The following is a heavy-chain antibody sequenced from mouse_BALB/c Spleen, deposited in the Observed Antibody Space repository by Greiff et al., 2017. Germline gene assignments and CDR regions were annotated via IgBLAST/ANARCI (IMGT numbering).Heavy chain of an antibody. CDR2: ISSGGGNT. Sequence: EVMLVESGGGLVKPGGSLKLSCAASGFTFSSYTMSWVRQTPEKRLEWVATISSGGGNTYYQDSVKGRFTISRDNAKNNLYLQMSSLRSEDTALYYCARTSNYGFDYWGQGTTLTVSS. CDR3: ARTSNYGFDY. V-gene: IGHV5-9*03. J-gene: IGHJ2*01. D-gene: IGHD1-1*02. CDR1: GFTFSSYT.